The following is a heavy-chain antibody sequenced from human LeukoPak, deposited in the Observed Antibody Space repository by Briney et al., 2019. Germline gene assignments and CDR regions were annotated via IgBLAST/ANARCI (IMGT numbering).Heavy chain of an antibody. V-gene: IGHV3-33*08. CDR2: IWYDGSNK. J-gene: IGHJ6*02. CDR3: ARARESHTIFGVVTSYYYYGMDV. Sequence: GRSLRLSCAASGFTFSSYGMHWVRQAPGKGLEWVAVIWYDGSNKYYADSVKGRFTISRDNSKNTLYLQMNSLRAEDTAVYYCARARESHTIFGVVTSYYYYGMDVWGQGTTVTVSS. CDR1: GFTFSSYG. D-gene: IGHD3-3*01.